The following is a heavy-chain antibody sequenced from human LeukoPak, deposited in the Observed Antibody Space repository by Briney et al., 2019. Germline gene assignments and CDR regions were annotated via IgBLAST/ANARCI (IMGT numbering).Heavy chain of an antibody. CDR1: GVTFSNHA. J-gene: IGHJ3*02. Sequence: GGSLRLSCAASGVTFSNHAMSWVRQAPGKGLEWVSGITGSGGSTYHAESVKGRFTISRDNSKNTLYLQMNSLRAEDTAVYYCARDTIYYYGSGSYYNVDAFDIWGQGTMVTVSS. CDR3: ARDTIYYYGSGSYYNVDAFDI. CDR2: ITGSGGST. D-gene: IGHD3-10*01. V-gene: IGHV3-23*01.